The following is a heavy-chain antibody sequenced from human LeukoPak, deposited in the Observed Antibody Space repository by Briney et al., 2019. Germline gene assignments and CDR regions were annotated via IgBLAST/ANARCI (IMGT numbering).Heavy chain of an antibody. J-gene: IGHJ6*03. Sequence: GGSLRLSCAASGFTFSSYAMSWVRQAPGKGLEWVSAISGSGGSTYYADSMKGRFTISRDNSKNTLYLQMNSLRAEDTAVYYCAKDWVSHYYYMDVWGKGTTVTVSS. CDR3: AKDWVSHYYYMDV. CDR1: GFTFSSYA. V-gene: IGHV3-23*01. CDR2: ISGSGGST. D-gene: IGHD3-16*01.